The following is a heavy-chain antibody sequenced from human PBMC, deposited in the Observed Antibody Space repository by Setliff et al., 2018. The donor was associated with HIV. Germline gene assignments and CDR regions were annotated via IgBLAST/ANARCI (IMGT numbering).Heavy chain of an antibody. V-gene: IGHV4-39*07. CDR3: AREIYGGNSRPFDY. CDR2: IYYSGST. CDR1: GGAISSRSYY. D-gene: IGHD4-17*01. J-gene: IGHJ4*02. Sequence: PSETLSLTCTVSGGAISSRSYYWGWIRQPPAKGLEWIGSIYYSGSTYYNPSLKSRVTFSLDTSKNQFSLRLSSVTAADTAVYYCAREIYGGNSRPFDYWGQGTLVTVSS.